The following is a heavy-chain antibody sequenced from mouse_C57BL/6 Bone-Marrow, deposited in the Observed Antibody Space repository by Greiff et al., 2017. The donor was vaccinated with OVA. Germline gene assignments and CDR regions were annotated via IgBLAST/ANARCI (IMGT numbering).Heavy chain of an antibody. J-gene: IGHJ2*01. CDR1: GYTFTSYG. Sequence: VQGVESGAELARPGASVKLSCKASGYTFTSYGISWVKQRTGQGLEWIGEIYPRSGNTYYNEKFKGKATLTADKSSSTAYMELRSLTSEDSAVYYCARSGYYGSRDYWGQGTTLTVSS. D-gene: IGHD1-1*01. CDR3: ARSGYYGSRDY. CDR2: IYPRSGNT. V-gene: IGHV1-81*01.